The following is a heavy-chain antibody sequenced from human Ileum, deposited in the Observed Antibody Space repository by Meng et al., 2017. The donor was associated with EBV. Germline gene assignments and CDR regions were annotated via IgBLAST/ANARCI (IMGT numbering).Heavy chain of an antibody. CDR2: IIHGGSP. V-gene: IGHV4-34*12. CDR3: ARRPTGIDY. J-gene: IGHJ4*02. CDR1: GGSLSGAY. Sequence: QVQPQPGGAGLLSPSETLSLTCAVNGGSLSGAYWNWIRQPPGKGLEWIGEIIHGGSPSYNPSLKSRVTISIDTSKNQLSLMLSSVTAADTAVYYCARRPTGIDYWGQGTLVTVSS. D-gene: IGHD2-8*02.